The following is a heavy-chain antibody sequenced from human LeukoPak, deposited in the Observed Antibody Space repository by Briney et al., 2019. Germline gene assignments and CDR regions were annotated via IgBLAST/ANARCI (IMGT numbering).Heavy chain of an antibody. CDR3: AKYGPNNYSTYWWFDP. J-gene: IGHJ5*02. Sequence: SETLSLTCAVYGGSFNGYYWTWIRQPPGKGLEWIGEINHSGSTNYNPSLKSRVTISLDTSKQQFSLKLNSVTAADTAVYYCAKYGPNNYSTYWWFDPWGQGTLVTVSS. V-gene: IGHV4-34*01. D-gene: IGHD4-11*01. CDR2: INHSGST. CDR1: GGSFNGYY.